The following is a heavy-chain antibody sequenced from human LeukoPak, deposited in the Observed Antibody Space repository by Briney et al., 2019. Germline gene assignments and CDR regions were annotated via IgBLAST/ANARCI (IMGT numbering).Heavy chain of an antibody. CDR1: GFTFSSYT. CDR2: ISYDGNNR. V-gene: IGHV3-30-3*01. CDR3: ARDGYYYASGTYYRYYYSGMDV. D-gene: IGHD3-10*01. Sequence: GGSLRLSCAASGFTFSSYTIHWVRQAPGKGLEWVAVISYDGNNRYYADSVKGRFTISRDNSKNTLYLQMNSLRAEDTAVYYCARDGYYYASGTYYRYYYSGMDVWGQGTTVTASS. J-gene: IGHJ6*02.